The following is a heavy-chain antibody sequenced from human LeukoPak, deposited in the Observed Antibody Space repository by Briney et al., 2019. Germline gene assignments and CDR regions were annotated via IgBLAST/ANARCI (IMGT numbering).Heavy chain of an antibody. Sequence: QPGGSLRLSCAASGFTFSSYWMSWVRQAPGKGLEWVANIKQDESRKYFVDSVKGRFIISRDNAKNSLSLQMNSLRAEDTAMYYCARLLDESTVYDLWGQGTLVTVSS. CDR1: GFTFSSYW. CDR3: ARLLDESTVYDL. J-gene: IGHJ5*02. V-gene: IGHV3-7*01. CDR2: IKQDESRK. D-gene: IGHD4-17*01.